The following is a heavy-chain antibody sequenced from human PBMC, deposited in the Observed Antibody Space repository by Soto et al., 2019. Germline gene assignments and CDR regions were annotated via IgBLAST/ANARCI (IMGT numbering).Heavy chain of an antibody. CDR1: GGSFSGYY. Sequence: SETLSLTCAVYGGSFSGYYWSWIRQPPGKGLEWIGEINHSGSTNYNPSLKSRVTISVDTSKNQFSLKLSSVTAADTAVYYCAGLYSSPSGDYWGQGTLVTVSS. J-gene: IGHJ4*02. CDR2: INHSGST. V-gene: IGHV4-34*01. CDR3: AGLYSSPSGDY. D-gene: IGHD6-6*01.